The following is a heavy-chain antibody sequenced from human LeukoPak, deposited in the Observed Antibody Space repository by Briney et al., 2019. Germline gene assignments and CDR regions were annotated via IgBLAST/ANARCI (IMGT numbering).Heavy chain of an antibody. CDR2: IYTSGST. V-gene: IGHV4-4*07. J-gene: IGHJ5*02. CDR3: ARDVLEDYYGSGSYPNWFDP. Sequence: PSETLSLTCIVSGGSISSYYWSWIRQPAGKGLEWIGRIYTSGSTNYNPSLKSRVTMSVDTSKNQFSLKLSSVTAADTAVYYCARDVLEDYYGSGSYPNWFDPWGQGTLVTVSS. D-gene: IGHD3-10*01. CDR1: GGSISSYY.